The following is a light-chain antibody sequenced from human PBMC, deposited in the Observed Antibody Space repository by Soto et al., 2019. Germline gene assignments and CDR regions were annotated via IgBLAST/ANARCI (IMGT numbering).Light chain of an antibody. CDR2: GST. Sequence: EVVLTQSPGTLSLTPGERATLSCRASQSVSNNYLAWYQQKPGQSPKLVIFGSTDMATSIPDRFSGSVSGRDFALTISRLEPEDFAVYYCQQYGSSSTYTFGQGTKREIK. CDR1: QSVSNNY. V-gene: IGKV3-20*01. J-gene: IGKJ2*01. CDR3: QQYGSSSTYT.